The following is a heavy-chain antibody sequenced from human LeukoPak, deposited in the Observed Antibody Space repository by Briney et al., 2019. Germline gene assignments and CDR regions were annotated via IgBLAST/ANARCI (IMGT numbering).Heavy chain of an antibody. CDR1: GFTFSSYW. Sequence: TGGSLRLSCAASGFTFSSYWMSWVRQAPGKGLEWVANIKQDGSEKYYVDSVKGRFTISRDNAKNSLYLQMNSLRAEDTAVYYCARVSWVAAAGTFDYWGQGTLVTVSS. CDR2: IKQDGSEK. D-gene: IGHD6-13*01. CDR3: ARVSWVAAAGTFDY. V-gene: IGHV3-7*01. J-gene: IGHJ4*02.